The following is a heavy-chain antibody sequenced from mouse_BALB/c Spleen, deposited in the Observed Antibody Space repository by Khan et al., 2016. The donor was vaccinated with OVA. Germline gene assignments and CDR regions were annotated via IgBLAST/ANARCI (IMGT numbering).Heavy chain of an antibody. V-gene: IGHV3-6*02. CDR2: IRYDGSN. CDR3: ASKSYGKGAY. CDR1: GYSITSGYY. J-gene: IGHJ3*01. D-gene: IGHD2-1*01. Sequence: EVQLQESGPGLVKPSQSLSLTCSVTGYSITSGYYWSWIRQFPGNRLEWMGYIRYDGSNNYNPSLKNRISITRDTSKKQFFLKLNSVTTEDTATCYCASKSYGKGAYWGQGTLVTVAA.